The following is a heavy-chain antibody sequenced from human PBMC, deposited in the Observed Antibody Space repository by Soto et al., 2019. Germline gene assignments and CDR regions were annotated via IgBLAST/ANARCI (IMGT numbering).Heavy chain of an antibody. V-gene: IGHV4-34*01. CDR1: GGSFTGYY. Sequence: SETLSLTCAVYGGSFTGYYWSWIRQPPGKGLEWIGEINHSGSTNYNPSLRSRVTISVDTPKNQFSLKVNSMIAADTAIYYCARGGVAARKGRWFDPWGQGTLVTVS. CDR3: ARGGVAARKGRWFDP. D-gene: IGHD6-25*01. J-gene: IGHJ5*02. CDR2: INHSGST.